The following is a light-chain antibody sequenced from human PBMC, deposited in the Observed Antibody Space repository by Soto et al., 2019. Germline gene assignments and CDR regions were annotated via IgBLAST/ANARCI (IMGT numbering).Light chain of an antibody. V-gene: IGKV3-20*01. CDR1: QRVSNSY. CDR2: DAS. CDR3: QQYERPPFA. Sequence: EIVLTQSPGTLSLSPGDRDTLSCRASQRVSNSYLAWYQQKPGQAPRLLIYDASTRAAGVPDRVTGGGSGTDFTLTISALEPEDFALYFCQQYERPPFAFGQGTRLEI. J-gene: IGKJ2*01.